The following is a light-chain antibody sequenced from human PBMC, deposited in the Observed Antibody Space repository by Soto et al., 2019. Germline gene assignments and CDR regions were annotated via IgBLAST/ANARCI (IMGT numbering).Light chain of an antibody. CDR3: QQYGSSPGVT. J-gene: IGKJ4*01. CDR2: GAS. CDR1: ENVRTF. V-gene: IGKV3-20*01. Sequence: VFTQSPSTLSLSPGERATLSCRASENVRTFVDWYQQKPGQAPRLLIYGASNRATDIPARFSGSGSGTDFTLTISRLEPEDFAVYYCQQYGSSPGVTFGGGTKVDI.